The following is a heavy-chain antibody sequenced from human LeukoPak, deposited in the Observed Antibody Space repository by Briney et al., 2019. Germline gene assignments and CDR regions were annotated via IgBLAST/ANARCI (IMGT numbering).Heavy chain of an antibody. CDR3: ARELSTRVDI. J-gene: IGHJ3*02. D-gene: IGHD2/OR15-2a*01. CDR1: QFTFSSYT. CDR2: ISGTSSFI. Sequence: GGSLRLSCSASQFTFSSYTMNWVRQAPGKGLEWVSSISGTSSFIYYADSVKGRFTISRDNAKNLLYLQINSLRVEDTAVYYCARELSTRVDIWGQGTMVTVSS. V-gene: IGHV3-21*01.